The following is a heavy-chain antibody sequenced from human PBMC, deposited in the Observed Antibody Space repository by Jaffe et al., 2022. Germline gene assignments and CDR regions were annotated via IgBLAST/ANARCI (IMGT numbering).Heavy chain of an antibody. Sequence: QITLKESGPTLVKPTQTLTLTCTFSGFSLSTSGVGVGWIRQPPGKALEWLALIYWNDDKRYSPSLKSRLTITKDTSKNQVVLTMTNMDPVDTATYYCARSGYSNSNFDYWGQGTLVTVSS. CDR3: ARSGYSNSNFDY. V-gene: IGHV2-5*01. CDR2: IYWNDDK. D-gene: IGHD4-4*01. J-gene: IGHJ4*02. CDR1: GFSLSTSGVG.